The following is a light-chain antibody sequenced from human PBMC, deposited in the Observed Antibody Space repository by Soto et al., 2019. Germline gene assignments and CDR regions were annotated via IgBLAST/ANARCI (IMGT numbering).Light chain of an antibody. CDR2: AAS. CDR3: QKYNSAPPWT. J-gene: IGKJ1*01. V-gene: IGKV1-27*01. Sequence: DIQMTQSPSSLSASVGDRVTITCRATQDISNYLAWYQQKPGKVPNLLIYAASTLQSGVPSRFSGSGSRTDFTLTISSLQPEDVATYYYQKYNSAPPWTFGQGTKVEI. CDR1: QDISNY.